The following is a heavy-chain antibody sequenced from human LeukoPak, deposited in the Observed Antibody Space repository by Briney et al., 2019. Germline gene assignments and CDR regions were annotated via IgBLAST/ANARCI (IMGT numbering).Heavy chain of an antibody. CDR1: GFTFSSYS. V-gene: IGHV3-30*02. Sequence: PGGSLRLSCAASGFTFSSYSMNWVRQAPGKGLEWVAFIRYDGSDKYYADSVKGRFTISRDNSKNTLYLQMNSLRPEDTAVYYCAKDLTPIVATYEEKDWGQGTLVTVSS. J-gene: IGHJ4*02. CDR3: AKDLTPIVATYEEKD. CDR2: IRYDGSDK. D-gene: IGHD5-12*01.